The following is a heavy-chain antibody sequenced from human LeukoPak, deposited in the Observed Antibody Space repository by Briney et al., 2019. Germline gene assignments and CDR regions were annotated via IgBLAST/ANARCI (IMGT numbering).Heavy chain of an antibody. D-gene: IGHD3-22*01. Sequence: GGSLRLSCAASGFTFSSYAMHWVRQAPGKGLEWVAVISYDGSNKYYADSVKGRIAISRDDSKNTLYLQMNSLRAEDTAVYYCARGVGYYDSSGTIDYWGQGTLVTVSS. CDR1: GFTFSSYA. CDR2: ISYDGSNK. CDR3: ARGVGYYDSSGTIDY. V-gene: IGHV3-30*09. J-gene: IGHJ4*02.